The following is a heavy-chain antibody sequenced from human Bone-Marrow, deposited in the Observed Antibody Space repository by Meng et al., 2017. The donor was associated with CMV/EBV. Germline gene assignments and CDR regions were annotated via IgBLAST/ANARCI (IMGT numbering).Heavy chain of an antibody. CDR1: RFTFSSYP. CDR3: AKDRQLWLPDWFDP. V-gene: IGHV3-30-3*01. CDR2: TSYDGTKK. D-gene: IGHD5-18*01. J-gene: IGHJ5*02. Sequence: GGSLRLSCAASRFTFSSYPMHWVRQAPGKGLEWVAVTSYDGTKKSYADSVKGRFTISRDNSKNTLYLQMNSLRAEDTAVYYCAKDRQLWLPDWFDPWGQGTLVTVSS.